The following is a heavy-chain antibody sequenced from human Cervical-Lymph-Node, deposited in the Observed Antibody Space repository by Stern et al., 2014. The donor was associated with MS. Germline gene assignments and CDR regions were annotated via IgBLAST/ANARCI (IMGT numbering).Heavy chain of an antibody. D-gene: IGHD2-15*01. V-gene: IGHV3-7*01. CDR3: ARGSDT. CDR1: GFTFSSYW. J-gene: IGHJ5*02. CDR2: IKEDGSEP. Sequence: EVQLVESGGGLVQPGGSLRLSCAASGFTFSSYWMNWVRQAPGKGLEWVANIKEDGSEPYFVDSVKGRFTIPRDNAKNSPDLQMNSRRAEDTAVYYCARGSDTWGQGTLVTVSS.